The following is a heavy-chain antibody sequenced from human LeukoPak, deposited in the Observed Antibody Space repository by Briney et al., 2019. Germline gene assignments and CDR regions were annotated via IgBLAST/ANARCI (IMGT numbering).Heavy chain of an antibody. J-gene: IGHJ4*02. CDR1: GFIFSDHA. CDR3: ARQMTSTRLFDW. CDR2: IGSDGTKQ. D-gene: IGHD5/OR15-5a*01. Sequence: GGSLRLSCVASGFIFSDHAFHWVRQSPDKGLEWVALIGSDGTKQYYADSVQGRFTVSRENSKNTLFLQMNTLRADNTAVYFCARQMTSTRLFDWWGQGTLVTVSS. V-gene: IGHV3-30*04.